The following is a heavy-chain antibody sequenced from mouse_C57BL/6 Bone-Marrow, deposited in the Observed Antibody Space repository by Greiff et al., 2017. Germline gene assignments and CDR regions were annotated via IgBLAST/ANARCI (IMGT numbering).Heavy chain of an antibody. CDR1: GYTFTSYG. Sequence: VQLQQSGAELVRPGSSVKMSCKTSGYTFTSYGINWVKQRPGQGLEWIGYIYSGNGYTEYNEKFKGKATLTLDTSSSTAYMQISSLTSEDSAIFFCARLSYDGYYLFAYCGQGTLVTVSA. J-gene: IGHJ3*01. CDR3: ARLSYDGYYLFAY. CDR2: IYSGNGYT. D-gene: IGHD2-3*01. V-gene: IGHV1-58*01.